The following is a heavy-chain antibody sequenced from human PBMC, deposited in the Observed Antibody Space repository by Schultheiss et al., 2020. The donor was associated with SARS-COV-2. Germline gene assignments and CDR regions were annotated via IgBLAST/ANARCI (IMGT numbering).Heavy chain of an antibody. CDR3: AREEGRGVYEFDY. J-gene: IGHJ4*02. CDR2: ISYDGSNK. CDR1: GFTFSSYA. D-gene: IGHD3-10*01. Sequence: GGSLRLSCAASGFTFSSYAMHWVRQAPGKGLEWVAVISYDGSNKYYADSVKGRFTISRDNSKNTLYLQMNSLRAEDTAVYYCAREEGRGVYEFDYWGQGTLVTVSS. V-gene: IGHV3-30*04.